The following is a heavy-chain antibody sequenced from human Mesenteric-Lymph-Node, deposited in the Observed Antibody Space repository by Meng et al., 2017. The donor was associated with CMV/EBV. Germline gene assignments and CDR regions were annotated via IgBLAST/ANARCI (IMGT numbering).Heavy chain of an antibody. CDR1: TFRSYA. CDR3: AIPSGGGYCGGDCYSFDY. Sequence: TFRSYAISWVRQAPGQGLEWMGGIIPIFGTANYAQKFQGRVTITTDESTSTAYMELSSLRSEDTAVYYCAIPSGGGYCGGDCYSFDYWGQGTLVTVSS. D-gene: IGHD2-21*01. J-gene: IGHJ4*02. CDR2: IIPIFGTA. V-gene: IGHV1-69*05.